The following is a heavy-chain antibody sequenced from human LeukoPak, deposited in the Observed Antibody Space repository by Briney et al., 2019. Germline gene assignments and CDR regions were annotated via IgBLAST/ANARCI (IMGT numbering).Heavy chain of an antibody. J-gene: IGHJ4*02. Sequence: QTGGSLRLSCAASGFIFSDAWMHWVRQAPGKGLEWVGRVKSKTKGRTVEYAAPVQCRFTLSREDSQNTLYLQMETLKGDDTAVYYCRRGIARASHDGDWGQVAVVSV. CDR3: RRGIARASHDGD. CDR2: VKSKTKGRTV. V-gene: IGHV3-15*01. D-gene: IGHD6-13*01. CDR1: GFIFSDAW.